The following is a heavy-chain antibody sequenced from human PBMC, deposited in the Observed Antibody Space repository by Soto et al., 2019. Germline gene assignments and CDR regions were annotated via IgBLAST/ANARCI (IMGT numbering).Heavy chain of an antibody. Sequence: GASVKVSCKASGGTFSSYAISWVRQAPGQGLEWMGGIIPIFGTANYAQKFQGRVTITADKSTSTAYMELSSLRSEDTAVYYCARPEADFWRHASRGIDAFDIWGQGTMVTVSS. J-gene: IGHJ3*02. CDR2: IIPIFGTA. D-gene: IGHD3-3*01. CDR3: ARPEADFWRHASRGIDAFDI. V-gene: IGHV1-69*06. CDR1: GGTFSSYA.